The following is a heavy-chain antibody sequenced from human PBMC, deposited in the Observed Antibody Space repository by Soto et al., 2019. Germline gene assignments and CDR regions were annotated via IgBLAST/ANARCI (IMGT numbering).Heavy chain of an antibody. V-gene: IGHV1-69*01. Sequence: QVQLVQSGAEVKKPGSSVKVSCKASGGTFSSYAISWVRQAPGQGLEWMGGIIPIFGTANYAQKFQGRVTITADESTSTAYMELSSLRSEHTAEYYCARGLCGYDFRSYWYFDLWGRGTLVTVSS. D-gene: IGHD5-12*01. CDR3: ARGLCGYDFRSYWYFDL. CDR1: GGTFSSYA. CDR2: IIPIFGTA. J-gene: IGHJ2*01.